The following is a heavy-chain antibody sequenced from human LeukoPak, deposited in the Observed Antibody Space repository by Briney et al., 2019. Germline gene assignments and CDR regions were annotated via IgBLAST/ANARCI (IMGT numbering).Heavy chain of an antibody. Sequence: RESLKISCKGSVYSFTSYWISWVRQMPGKGLEWMGRIDPSDSYTNYSPSFQGHVTISADKSISTAYLQWSSLKASDTAMYYCARVRPAGYYYGMDVWGQGTTVTVSS. CDR3: ARVRPAGYYYGMDV. CDR1: VYSFTSYW. CDR2: IDPSDSYT. J-gene: IGHJ6*02. D-gene: IGHD1-1*01. V-gene: IGHV5-10-1*01.